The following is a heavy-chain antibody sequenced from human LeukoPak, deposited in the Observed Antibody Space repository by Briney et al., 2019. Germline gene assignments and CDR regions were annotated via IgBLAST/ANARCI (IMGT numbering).Heavy chain of an antibody. Sequence: ASVKVSCKASGGTFSSYAISWVRQAPGQGLEWMGWISGYNGNTNYAQNLQGRVTMTTDTSTTTAYMELRSLRSDDTAVYYCARDRQQLVAHFDYWGQGTLVTVSS. CDR2: ISGYNGNT. V-gene: IGHV1-18*01. CDR3: ARDRQQLVAHFDY. D-gene: IGHD6-6*01. J-gene: IGHJ4*02. CDR1: GGTFSSYA.